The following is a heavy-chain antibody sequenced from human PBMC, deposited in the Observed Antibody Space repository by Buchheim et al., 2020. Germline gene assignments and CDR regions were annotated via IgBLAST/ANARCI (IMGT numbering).Heavy chain of an antibody. J-gene: IGHJ4*02. CDR3: ATPLYCSGGSCSDY. Sequence: QVQLQQWGAGLLKPSETLSLTCAVYSGSFSGYYWSWIRQPPGKGLEWIGEINHSGSTNYNPSLKSRVTIPVDTSKNQFSLKLSSVTAADTAVYYCATPLYCSGGSCSDYWGQGTL. CDR1: SGSFSGYY. CDR2: INHSGST. V-gene: IGHV4-34*01. D-gene: IGHD2-15*01.